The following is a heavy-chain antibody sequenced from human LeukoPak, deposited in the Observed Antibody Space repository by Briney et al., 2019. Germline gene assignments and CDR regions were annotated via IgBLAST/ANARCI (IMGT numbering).Heavy chain of an antibody. Sequence: PSESLSLTCTVSGVSIGSHYWSWIRQSPGKGLEWIGCVYNSGTTVYNPSLTGRVTISVDTSKNQYSLNLRPVTAADAAVYYCARDAYWGQGILVTVSS. CDR3: ARDAY. CDR2: VYNSGTT. J-gene: IGHJ4*02. CDR1: GVSIGSHY. V-gene: IGHV4-59*11.